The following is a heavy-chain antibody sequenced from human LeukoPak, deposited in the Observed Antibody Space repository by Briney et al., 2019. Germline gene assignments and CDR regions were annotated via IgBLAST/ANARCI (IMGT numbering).Heavy chain of an antibody. V-gene: IGHV4-59*01. J-gene: IGHJ4*02. Sequence: PSETLSLTCTVSGGSISNYYWSWIRQPPGKGLEWIGYLYYSGSTNYNPSLKSRVTISGDTSKNQFSPKLTSVTAADTAVYYCARGLGSRYYFNSWGQGTLVTVSS. CDR3: ARGLGSRYYFNS. CDR2: LYYSGST. CDR1: GGSISNYY. D-gene: IGHD3-10*01.